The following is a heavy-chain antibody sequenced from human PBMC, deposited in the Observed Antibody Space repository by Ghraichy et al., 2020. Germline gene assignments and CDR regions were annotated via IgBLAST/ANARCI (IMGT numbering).Heavy chain of an antibody. D-gene: IGHD1-26*01. J-gene: IGHJ4*02. CDR3: VKDRPGQMGAATIGH. Sequence: GGSLRLSCAASGFTFSNNGMHWVRQAPGKGLEWVAFIRYDGAYKYYVDSVKGRFTISRDNSEDTLILQMDSLTSEDTGMYYCVKDRPGQMGAATIGHWGQGTLVTVSS. CDR1: GFTFSNNG. V-gene: IGHV3-30*02. CDR2: IRYDGAYK.